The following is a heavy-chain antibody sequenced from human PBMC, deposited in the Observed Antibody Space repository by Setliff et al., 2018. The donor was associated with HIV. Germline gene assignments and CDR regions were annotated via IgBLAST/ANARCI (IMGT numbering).Heavy chain of an antibody. J-gene: IGHJ6*03. D-gene: IGHD6-19*01. CDR2: INVGNGNT. CDR3: ARSLERQWLVPYYMGV. V-gene: IGHV1-3*01. CDR1: GYTFTSYT. Sequence: ASVKVSCKSSGYTFTSYTIHWVRQAPGQRLEWMGWINVGNGNTKYSQNFQGRVTITRDTFASTAYMELSSLRSEDTAVYYCARSLERQWLVPYYMGVWGKGTTVTVSS.